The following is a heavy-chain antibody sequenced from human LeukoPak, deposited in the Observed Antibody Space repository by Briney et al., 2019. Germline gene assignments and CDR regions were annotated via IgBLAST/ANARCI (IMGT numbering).Heavy chain of an antibody. D-gene: IGHD3-10*01. CDR3: AKDPSYGSGGYYAL. CDR1: GFTFSSHA. CDR2: ISGSGGST. Sequence: GGSLRLSCAASGFTFSSHAMSWVRQAPGKGLEWVSAISGSGGSTYYADSVKGRFTISRDNSKSTLYLQMNSLRAEDTAVYYCAKDPSYGSGGYYALWGQGTLVTVSS. J-gene: IGHJ4*02. V-gene: IGHV3-23*01.